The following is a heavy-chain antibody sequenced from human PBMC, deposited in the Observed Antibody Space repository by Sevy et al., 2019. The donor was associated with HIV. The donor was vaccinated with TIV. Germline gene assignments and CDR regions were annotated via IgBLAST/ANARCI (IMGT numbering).Heavy chain of an antibody. CDR2: IKSKTDGGTT. V-gene: IGHV3-15*01. CDR3: TTDLPRWLQLGDYFDY. Sequence: GGSLRLSCAASGFTFSNAWMSWVRQAPGKGLEWVGGIKSKTDGGTTDYAAPVKGRFTISRDDSKNTLYLQMNSLKTEDTAVYYCTTDLPRWLQLGDYFDYWGQGTLVTVSS. CDR1: GFTFSNAW. J-gene: IGHJ4*02. D-gene: IGHD5-12*01.